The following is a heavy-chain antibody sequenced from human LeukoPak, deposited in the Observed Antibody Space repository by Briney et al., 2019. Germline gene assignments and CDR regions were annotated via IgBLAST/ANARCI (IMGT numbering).Heavy chain of an antibody. CDR1: GFTFSSYC. CDR3: ARWGQAARRNPSLDH. J-gene: IGHJ4*02. V-gene: IGHV3-74*01. CDR2: INSDGSST. Sequence: PGGSLRLSCEASGFTFSSYCMHWVRQAPGQGLVWVSRINSDGSSTSYADSVKGRFTISRDNAKNTLYLQMNSLRAEDTAVYYCARWGQAARRNPSLDHWGQGTRDTV. D-gene: IGHD6-6*01.